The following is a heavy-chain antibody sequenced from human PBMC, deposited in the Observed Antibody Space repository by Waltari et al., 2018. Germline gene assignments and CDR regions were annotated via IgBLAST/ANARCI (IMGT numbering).Heavy chain of an antibody. CDR1: GFTLSGSA. D-gene: IGHD3-3*01. V-gene: IGHV3-73*02. CDR3: TSLEEVFLYYMNV. Sequence: EVQLVESGGGLVQPGGSLKLSCAASGFTLSGSAVHWVRQASGKGVEWGGRGGIKANGVAIAYAASVEGRFIISRDDSKNTAYLQMNSLKAEDTAVYYCTSLEEVFLYYMNVWGKGTTVTISS. J-gene: IGHJ6*03. CDR2: GGIKANGVAI.